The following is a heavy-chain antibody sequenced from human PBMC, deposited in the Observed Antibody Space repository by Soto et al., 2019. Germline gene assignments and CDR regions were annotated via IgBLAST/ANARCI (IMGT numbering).Heavy chain of an antibody. CDR1: GSPFTSYG. CDR2: ISAYNGNT. D-gene: IGHD3-22*01. Sequence: ASVNVSCKPSGSPFTSYGISWVRQAPGQGLEWMGWISAYNGNTNYAQKLQGRVTMTTDTSTSTAYMELRSLRSDATAVYYCARGDYYYDSSGYSDLDYWGQGTLVTVSS. J-gene: IGHJ4*02. CDR3: ARGDYYYDSSGYSDLDY. V-gene: IGHV1-18*01.